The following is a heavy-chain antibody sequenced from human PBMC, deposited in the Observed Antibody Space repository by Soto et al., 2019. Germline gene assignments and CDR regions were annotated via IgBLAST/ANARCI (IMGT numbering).Heavy chain of an antibody. Sequence: GGSLRLSCAASGFPLSTYGMTWVRQAPGKGLEWVSAITGTGGNTYYVDSVKGRFTSSRDNSRNMLYLQVNSLRVEDTAVYYCARIRGYWYGLDVWGQGTTITVSS. CDR1: GFPLSTYG. J-gene: IGHJ6*02. CDR2: ITGTGGNT. CDR3: ARIRGYWYGLDV. V-gene: IGHV3-23*01.